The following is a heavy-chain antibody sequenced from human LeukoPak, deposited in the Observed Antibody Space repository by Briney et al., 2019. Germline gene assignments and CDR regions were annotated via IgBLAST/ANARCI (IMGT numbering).Heavy chain of an antibody. CDR1: GGSISSGGYY. CDR2: IYYSGST. D-gene: IGHD3-10*01. CDR3: ARTYGSGPFFDP. J-gene: IGHJ5*02. Sequence: SQTLSLTCTVSGGSISSGGYYWSWLRQHPGKGLEWIGYIYYSGSTYYNPSLKSRVTISVDTSKNQFSLKLSSVTAADTAVYYCARTYGSGPFFDPWGQGTLVTVSS. V-gene: IGHV4-31*03.